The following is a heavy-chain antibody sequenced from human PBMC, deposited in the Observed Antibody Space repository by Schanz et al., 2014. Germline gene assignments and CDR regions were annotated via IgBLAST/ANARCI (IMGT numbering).Heavy chain of an antibody. Sequence: QVQLVQSGAEVKKPGASVKVSCKASGYTFTRSGISWVRQAPGQGLEWMGWINTNTANPTYAQGFTGRFVYTLDASVTTAYLEISSLKAEDTAVYYCARGYSGYSHFDYWGQGALVTVSS. D-gene: IGHD5-12*01. V-gene: IGHV7-4-1*02. J-gene: IGHJ4*02. CDR3: ARGYSGYSHFDY. CDR2: INTNTANP. CDR1: GYTFTRSG.